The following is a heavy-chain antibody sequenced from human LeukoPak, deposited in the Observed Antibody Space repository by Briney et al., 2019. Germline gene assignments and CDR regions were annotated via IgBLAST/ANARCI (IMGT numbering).Heavy chain of an antibody. CDR1: GGSFSGYY. V-gene: IGHV4-34*01. J-gene: IGHJ4*02. CDR2: INHSGST. D-gene: IGHD6-19*01. CDR3: ARVPEGIAVAGTPGQKYYFDY. Sequence: SETLSLTCAVYGGSFSGYYWSWIRQPPGEGLEWIGEINHSGSTNYNPSLKSRVTISVDTSKNQFSLKLSSVTAADTAVYYCARVPEGIAVAGTPGQKYYFDYWGQGTLVTVSS.